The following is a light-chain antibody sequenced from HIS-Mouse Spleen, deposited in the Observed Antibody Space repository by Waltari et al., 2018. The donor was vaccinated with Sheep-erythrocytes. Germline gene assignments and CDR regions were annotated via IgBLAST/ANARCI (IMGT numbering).Light chain of an antibody. CDR3: QQRSNWYT. J-gene: IGKJ2*01. Sequence: EIVLTQSPATLSLSPGERATLSCRASQSFSSYLAWYQQKPGKAPRLLIYDASNRATGLPGRFSGSGSGTDFTLTISSLEPEDFAVYYCQQRSNWYTFGQGTKLGIK. CDR1: QSFSSY. V-gene: IGKV3-11*01. CDR2: DAS.